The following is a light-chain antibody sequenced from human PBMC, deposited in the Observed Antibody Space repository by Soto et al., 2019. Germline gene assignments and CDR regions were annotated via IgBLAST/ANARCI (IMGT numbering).Light chain of an antibody. J-gene: IGKJ3*01. CDR2: GAS. V-gene: IGKV3-15*01. Sequence: EIVMTQSPATLSVSPGERATLSCRASQSVSSNLAWYQQKPGQAPRLLIYGASTRATGIPARFSGCGSGTEFTLTISSLQSEDFAVYYCQQYNNWPPLFTFGPGTKVDIK. CDR1: QSVSSN. CDR3: QQYNNWPPLFT.